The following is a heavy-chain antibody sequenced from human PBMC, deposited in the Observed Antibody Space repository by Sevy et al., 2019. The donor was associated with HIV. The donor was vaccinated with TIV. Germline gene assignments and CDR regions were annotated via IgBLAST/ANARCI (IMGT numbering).Heavy chain of an antibody. CDR2: ITWTSGNI. V-gene: IGHV3-9*01. J-gene: IGHJ4*02. Sequence: GGSLRLSCAASGFTFEDYGMHWVRQVPGKGLEWVAGITWTSGNIGYADFAKGRFTISRDNAENSLYLQMNGLRAEDTAFYHCAKVRKGAGGNGFFDYWGQGTLVTVSS. D-gene: IGHD6-13*01. CDR3: AKVRKGAGGNGFFDY. CDR1: GFTFEDYG.